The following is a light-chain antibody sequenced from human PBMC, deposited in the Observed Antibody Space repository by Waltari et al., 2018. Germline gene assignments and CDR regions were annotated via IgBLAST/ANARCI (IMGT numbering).Light chain of an antibody. Sequence: QSALTQPASVSGSPGQSLTISCTGTSSDVGSYNLVSWYQQHPGKATKLMIYEVSKRPSGVSTRLSGSKSGNTASLTISGLQAEDEADYYCCSYAGSSTLVFGGGTKLTVL. CDR2: EVS. CDR1: SSDVGSYNL. V-gene: IGLV2-23*02. J-gene: IGLJ2*01. CDR3: CSYAGSSTLV.